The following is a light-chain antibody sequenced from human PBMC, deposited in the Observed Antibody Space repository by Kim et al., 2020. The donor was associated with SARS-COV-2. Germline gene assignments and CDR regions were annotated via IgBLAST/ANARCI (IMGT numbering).Light chain of an antibody. V-gene: IGKV1-39*01. Sequence: SASVGDRVTITCRESQNIVTSLNWYQKKPGKAPTILIYEASSLEGGVPPRFSGTGSGTDFTLTIRGLQPEDSGSYHCQQSYNLPFSFGQGTKLEI. CDR2: EAS. CDR1: QNIVTS. J-gene: IGKJ2*03. CDR3: QQSYNLPFS.